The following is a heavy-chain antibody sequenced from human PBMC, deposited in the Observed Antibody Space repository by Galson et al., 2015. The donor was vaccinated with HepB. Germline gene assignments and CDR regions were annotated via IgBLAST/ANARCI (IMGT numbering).Heavy chain of an antibody. V-gene: IGHV4-59*12. J-gene: IGHJ4*02. CDR2: IYYSGST. CDR1: GGSISSYY. D-gene: IGHD4-17*01. CDR3: ARGRHDYGDYDY. Sequence: QVQLQESGPGLVKPSETLSLTCTVSGGSISSYYWSWIRQPPGKGLEWIGYIYYSGSTNYNPSLKSRVTISVDKSKNQFSLKLSSVTAADTAVYYCARGRHDYGDYDYWGQGTLVTVSS.